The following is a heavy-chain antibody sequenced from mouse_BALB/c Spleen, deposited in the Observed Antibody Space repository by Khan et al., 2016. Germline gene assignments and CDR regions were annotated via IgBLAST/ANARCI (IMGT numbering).Heavy chain of an antibody. V-gene: IGHV5-15*02. CDR1: GFTFSDYG. CDR2: ISNLAYSI. J-gene: IGHJ1*01. Sequence: EVELVESGGGLVQPGGSRKLSCAASGFTFSDYGMAWVRQAPGKGPEWVAFISNLAYSIYYADTVTGRFTISREYAKNALYLEMSRLRSEDTAMYYCASEASSLYWYFDVWGAGTTVTVSS. D-gene: IGHD1-1*01. CDR3: ASEASSLYWYFDV.